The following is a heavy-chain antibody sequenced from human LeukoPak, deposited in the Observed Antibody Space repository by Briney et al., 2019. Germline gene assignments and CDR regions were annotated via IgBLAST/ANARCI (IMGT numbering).Heavy chain of an antibody. CDR1: VGTLRNYT. CDR2: IIPILGIS. Sequence: SVTVSRLACVGTLRNYTISWLRQAPGQGLEWMGRIIPILGISNYAQKLKGRVTSTPDKSTSTAYMELSRLRSEDTAVYYCAGYYDRSGYFGWGQGTLVTPSS. J-gene: IGHJ4*02. D-gene: IGHD3-22*01. CDR3: AGYYDRSGYFG. V-gene: IGHV1-69*02.